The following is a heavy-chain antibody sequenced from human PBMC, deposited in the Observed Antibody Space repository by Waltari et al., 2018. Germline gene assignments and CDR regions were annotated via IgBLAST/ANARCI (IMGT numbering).Heavy chain of an antibody. CDR1: GGSISSSSYY. J-gene: IGHJ1*01. CDR2: IYYSGST. V-gene: IGHV4-39*07. Sequence: QLQLQESGPGLVKPSETLSLTCTVSGGSISSSSYYWGWIRQPPGKGLEWIGSIYYSGSTYYNPSLKSRVTISVDPSKNQFSLKLSSVTAADTAVYYCARGWSGSYAEYFQHWGQGTLVTVSS. D-gene: IGHD1-26*01. CDR3: ARGWSGSYAEYFQH.